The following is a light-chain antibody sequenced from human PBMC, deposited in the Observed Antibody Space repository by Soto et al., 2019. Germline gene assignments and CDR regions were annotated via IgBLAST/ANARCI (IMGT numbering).Light chain of an antibody. J-gene: IGKJ5*01. CDR3: QQRSNWPPIT. CDR1: QSISSY. V-gene: IGKV3-11*01. CDR2: DAS. Sequence: ETVLTQSPXTLSLSPGERATLSCRASQSISSYLAWYQQKPGQAPRLLIYDASNRATGIPARFSGSGSGTDFTLTISSLEPEDFAVYYCQQRSNWPPITFGQGTRLEIK.